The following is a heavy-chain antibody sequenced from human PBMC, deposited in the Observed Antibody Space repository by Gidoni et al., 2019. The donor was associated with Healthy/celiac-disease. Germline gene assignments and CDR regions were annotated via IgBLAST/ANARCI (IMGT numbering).Heavy chain of an antibody. CDR2: ISWNSGSI. J-gene: IGHJ6*02. Sequence: EVQLVEYGGGLVQPGRSLRLSCAASGFTCDDYAMHWVRQAPGKGLEWVSGISWNSGSIGYADSVKGRFTISRDNAKNSLYLQMNSLRAEDTALYYCAKDTDGSGAEGMDVWGQGTTVTVSS. V-gene: IGHV3-9*01. D-gene: IGHD3-10*01. CDR1: GFTCDDYA. CDR3: AKDTDGSGAEGMDV.